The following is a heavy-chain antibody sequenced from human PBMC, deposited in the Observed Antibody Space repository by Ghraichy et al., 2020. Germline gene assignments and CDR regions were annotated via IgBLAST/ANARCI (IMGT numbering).Heavy chain of an antibody. V-gene: IGHV3-7*03. Sequence: LSLTCAGSGFTFSNYWMNWVRQAPGKGLEWVANIKQDGSEKYYVDSVKGRFTISRDNAKNSLYLQMNSLRAEDTAVYYCAKDFTCSNTDCKLRQFDYWGQGTLVTVSS. CDR3: AKDFTCSNTDCKLRQFDY. J-gene: IGHJ4*02. CDR1: GFTFSNYW. D-gene: IGHD2-2*01. CDR2: IKQDGSEK.